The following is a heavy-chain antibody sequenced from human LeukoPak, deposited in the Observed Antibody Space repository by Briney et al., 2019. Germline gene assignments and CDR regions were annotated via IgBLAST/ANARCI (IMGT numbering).Heavy chain of an antibody. CDR3: AKGYGSSWYRASSAEYFQH. V-gene: IGHV3-7*01. J-gene: IGHJ1*01. Sequence: GGSLRLSCAASGFTFSSYWMSWVRQAPGKGLEWVANIKQDGSEKYYVDSVKGRFTISRDNAKNSLYLQMNSLRAEDTAVYYCAKGYGSSWYRASSAEYFQHWGQGTLVTVSS. CDR1: GFTFSSYW. CDR2: IKQDGSEK. D-gene: IGHD6-13*01.